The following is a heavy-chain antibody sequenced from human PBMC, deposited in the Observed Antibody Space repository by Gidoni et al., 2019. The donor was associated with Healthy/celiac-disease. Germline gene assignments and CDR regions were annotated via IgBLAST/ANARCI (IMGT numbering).Heavy chain of an antibody. CDR1: GFTFRGYA. J-gene: IGHJ6*03. CDR3: AKTYQGYYYYMDV. V-gene: IGHV3-23*01. CDR2: ISGSGGST. D-gene: IGHD2-2*01. Sequence: EVQLLESGGGLVQPGGSLRLSCAASGFTFRGYAMSWVRRAPGKGLEWVSAISGSGGSTYYADSVKGRFTISRDNSKNTLYLQMNSLRAEDTAVYYCAKTYQGYYYYMDVWGKGTTVTVSS.